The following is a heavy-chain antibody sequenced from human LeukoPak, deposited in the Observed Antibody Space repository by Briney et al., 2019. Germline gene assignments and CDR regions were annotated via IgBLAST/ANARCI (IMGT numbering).Heavy chain of an antibody. Sequence: KPSETLSLTGTVSGGSISSYYWSWIRQPPGKGLEWIGYIYYSGSTNYNPSLKSRVTISVDTSKNQFSLKLSSVTAADTAVYYCARDYYDSSGYYYFDYWGQGTLVTVSS. V-gene: IGHV4-59*01. CDR2: IYYSGST. J-gene: IGHJ4*02. CDR1: GGSISSYY. D-gene: IGHD3-22*01. CDR3: ARDYYDSSGYYYFDY.